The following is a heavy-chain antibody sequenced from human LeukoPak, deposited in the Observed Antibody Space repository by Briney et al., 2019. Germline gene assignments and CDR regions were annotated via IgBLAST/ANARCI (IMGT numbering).Heavy chain of an antibody. Sequence: GGSLRLSCAASGFTFRNYWMHWVRQAPGKGLVWVSRIESDGSSTTYADSVKGRFTISRDNAQNTLYLQMNSLRAEDTAVYYCAKAPLGYCSGGSCYFDYWGQGTLVTVSS. CDR1: GFTFRNYW. CDR2: IESDGSST. D-gene: IGHD2-15*01. J-gene: IGHJ4*02. V-gene: IGHV3-74*01. CDR3: AKAPLGYCSGGSCYFDY.